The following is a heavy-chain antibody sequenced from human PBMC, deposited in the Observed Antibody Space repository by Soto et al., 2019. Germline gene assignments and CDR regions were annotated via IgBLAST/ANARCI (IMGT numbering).Heavy chain of an antibody. CDR3: VKYHLYDILTGYLDLFDP. V-gene: IGHV3-64D*06. Sequence: GGSLRLSCSASGFTFSSYAMHWVRQSPGKGLEYVSAISSNGGSTYYADSVKGRFTISRDNSKNTLYLQMSSLRAEDTAVFYCVKYHLYDILTGYLDLFDPCGQGSLVIVSS. CDR2: ISSNGGST. CDR1: GFTFSSYA. J-gene: IGHJ5*01. D-gene: IGHD3-9*01.